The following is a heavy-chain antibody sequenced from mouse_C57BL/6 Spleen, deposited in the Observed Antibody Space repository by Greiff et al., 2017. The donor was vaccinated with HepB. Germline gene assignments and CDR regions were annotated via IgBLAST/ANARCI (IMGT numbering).Heavy chain of an antibody. D-gene: IGHD1-1*01. CDR1: GYTFTSYW. J-gene: IGHJ3*01. CDR2: IDPSDSYT. V-gene: IGHV1-50*01. Sequence: QVQLQQPGAELVKPGASVKLSCKASGYTFTSYWMQWVKQRPGQGLEWIGEIDPSDSYTNYNQKFKGKATLTVDTSSSTAYMQLSSLTSEDSAVYYCAYYYGSSPLAYWGQGTLVTVSA. CDR3: AYYYGSSPLAY.